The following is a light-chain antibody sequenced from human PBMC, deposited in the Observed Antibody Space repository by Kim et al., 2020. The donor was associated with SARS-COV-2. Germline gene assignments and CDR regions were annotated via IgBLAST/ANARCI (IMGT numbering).Light chain of an antibody. V-gene: IGLV1-47*01. CDR3: AAWDDSLSGPWV. J-gene: IGLJ3*02. CDR2: ENY. CDR1: SSNIGSNY. Sequence: RITISCSGSSSNIGSNYVYWYQHLPGAAPKLLIYENYERPSGVPDRFSGSKSGTSASLAISGLRSEDEGDYYCAAWDDSLSGPWVFGGGTK.